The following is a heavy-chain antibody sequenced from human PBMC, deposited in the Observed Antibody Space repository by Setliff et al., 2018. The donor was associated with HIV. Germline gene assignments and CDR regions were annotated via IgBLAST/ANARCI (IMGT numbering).Heavy chain of an antibody. CDR1: GYAITSGFY. Sequence: SETLSLTCAVSGYAITSGFYWGWIRQPPGKGLEWIGSIYHSGTTDYNSSLKSRVTMSVDTSKNQFSLKLSSVTAADTAVYYCARDRLTYYFDYWGQGSLVTVSS. J-gene: IGHJ4*02. CDR2: IYHSGTT. V-gene: IGHV4-38-2*02. CDR3: ARDRLTYYFDY. D-gene: IGHD3-22*01.